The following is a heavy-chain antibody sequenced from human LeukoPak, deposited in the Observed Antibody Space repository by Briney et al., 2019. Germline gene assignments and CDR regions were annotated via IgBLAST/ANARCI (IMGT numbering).Heavy chain of an antibody. CDR1: GYTFSSYD. J-gene: IGHJ5*02. Sequence: EASVTVACMAGGYTFSSYDINWVGQAPGQGLEWTGWMNPNSGNTVYAQRFQGRGTMTRNTSISTAYMELSSLRSEDTAVYYCARQRRVMVRWDNGYRQNWFDPWGQGTLVTVSS. D-gene: IGHD3-10*01. CDR3: ARQRRVMVRWDNGYRQNWFDP. V-gene: IGHV1-8*01. CDR2: MNPNSGNT.